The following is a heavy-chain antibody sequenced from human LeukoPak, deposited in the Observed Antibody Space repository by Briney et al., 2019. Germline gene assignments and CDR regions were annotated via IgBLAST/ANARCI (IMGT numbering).Heavy chain of an antibody. CDR2: TNSGSTST. J-gene: IGHJ4*02. D-gene: IGHD2-8*01. CDR3: AKQSYARSLGE. V-gene: IGHV3-23*01. CDR1: GFPFSDFS. Sequence: LSGGSLRLSCATSGFPFSDFSMSWVRQAPGKGLEWISTTNSGSTSTYYAESVKGRFTISRDNSKSTLYLQMSSLRVEDTAVYYCAKQSYARSLGEGGPGTLVSVSS.